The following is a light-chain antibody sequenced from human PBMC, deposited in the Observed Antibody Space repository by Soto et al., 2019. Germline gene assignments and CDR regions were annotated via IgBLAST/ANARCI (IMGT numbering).Light chain of an antibody. J-gene: IGKJ5*01. CDR1: QRVTSSY. CDR2: GAT. Sequence: EIVLTQSPDTLSLSPWERVTLSCRASQRVTSSYLAWYQQKPGQAPRLLIFGATHRATGIPDRFSGSGSGTDFTLTINRLEPEDFAVYYCQQYNDWPRTFGQGTRLQIK. V-gene: IGKV3-20*01. CDR3: QQYNDWPRT.